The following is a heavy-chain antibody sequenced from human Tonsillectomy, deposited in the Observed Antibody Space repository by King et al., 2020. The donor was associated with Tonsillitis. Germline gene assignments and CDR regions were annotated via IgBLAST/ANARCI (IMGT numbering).Heavy chain of an antibody. CDR1: GFTFSSYA. CDR2: ISGSGGST. J-gene: IGHJ4*02. Sequence: VQLVESGGGLVQPGGSLRLSCAASGFTFSSYAMSWVRQAPGKGLEWVSGISGSGGSTYYADSVKGRFTISRDNSKNTLYLQINSLRAEDTAVYYCAKARGDFGYSYGNFDYWGQGTLVTVSS. V-gene: IGHV3-23*04. D-gene: IGHD5-18*01. CDR3: AKARGDFGYSYGNFDY.